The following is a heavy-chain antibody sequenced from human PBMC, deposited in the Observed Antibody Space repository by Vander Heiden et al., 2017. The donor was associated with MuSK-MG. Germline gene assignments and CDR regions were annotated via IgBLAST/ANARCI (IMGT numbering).Heavy chain of an antibody. Sequence: EVQLVESGGGLVQPGGSLKLSCAASGFTFSGSAMHWVRQASGKGLEWVGRIRSKVNSYATTDAASVEGRFTISRDDSKNTAYLQMNSLKTEDTAVYYCTMETAMFIWFDSWGQGNLVTVSS. D-gene: IGHD5-18*01. CDR1: GFTFSGSA. V-gene: IGHV3-73*02. CDR2: IRSKVNSYAT. J-gene: IGHJ5*01. CDR3: TMETAMFIWFDS.